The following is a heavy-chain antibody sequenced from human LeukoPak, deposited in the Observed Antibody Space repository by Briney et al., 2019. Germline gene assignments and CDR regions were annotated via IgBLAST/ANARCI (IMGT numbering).Heavy chain of an antibody. D-gene: IGHD3-22*01. CDR3: ARRLSGYYSTFDY. J-gene: IGHJ4*02. CDR1: GYTFTTYT. CDR2: ISAYNGNT. Sequence: ASVKVSCKASGYTFTTYTINWVRQAPGQGLEWMGWISAYNGNTDYAQKLQGRVTMTTDTSTSPAYMEPRSLRSDDTAIYYCARRLSGYYSTFDYWGQGTLVTVSS. V-gene: IGHV1-18*01.